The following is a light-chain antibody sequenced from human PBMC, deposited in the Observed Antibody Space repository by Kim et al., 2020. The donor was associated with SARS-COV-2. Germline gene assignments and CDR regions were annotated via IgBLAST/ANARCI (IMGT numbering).Light chain of an antibody. CDR2: DAF. Sequence: EIVLTQSPGSLSLSPGDKVTLSCRASQNIYDSMLAWYQQKPGQPPRLLIYDAFRRTAGIPDRFSGSGSGTDFTLTISSLESDDFAVYFCQQYGRPPWTFGQGTKVDIK. CDR3: QQYGRPPWT. CDR1: QNIYDSM. V-gene: IGKV3-20*01. J-gene: IGKJ1*01.